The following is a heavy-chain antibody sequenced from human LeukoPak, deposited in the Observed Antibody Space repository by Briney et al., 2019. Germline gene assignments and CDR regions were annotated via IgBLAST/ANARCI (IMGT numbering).Heavy chain of an antibody. CDR1: GGSISSSSYY. CDR3: ATYSSGWYGRPEESFDY. CDR2: IYYSGST. Sequence: NPSETLSLTCTVSGGSISSSSYYWGWIRQPPGKGLEWIGSIYYSGSTYYNPSLRSRVTISVDTSKNQFSLKLSSVTAADTAVYYCATYSSGWYGRPEESFDYWGQGTLVTVSS. J-gene: IGHJ4*02. V-gene: IGHV4-39*01. D-gene: IGHD6-19*01.